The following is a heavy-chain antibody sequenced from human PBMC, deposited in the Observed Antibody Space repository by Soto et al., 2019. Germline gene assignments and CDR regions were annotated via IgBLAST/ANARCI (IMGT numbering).Heavy chain of an antibody. D-gene: IGHD6-13*01. CDR1: GFIFSDYA. J-gene: IGHJ4*02. Sequence: QVQLVESGGGVVQPGRSLRLSCAASGFIFSDYAMHWVRQAPGKGLEWVAVISYGGDNKYYADSVRGRFAISRDNLKNTLYLQMNSLNPEDTAVYHCAKARHSTIWYGVEADFCGQGTLVTVSS. CDR2: ISYGGDNK. V-gene: IGHV3-30*09. CDR3: AKARHSTIWYGVEADF.